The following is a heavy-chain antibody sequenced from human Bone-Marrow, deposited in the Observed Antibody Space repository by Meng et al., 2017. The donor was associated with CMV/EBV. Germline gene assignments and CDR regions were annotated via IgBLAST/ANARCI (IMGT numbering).Heavy chain of an antibody. D-gene: IGHD2-2*01. CDR1: GFTFSRCS. Sequence: GESLKISCVASGFTFSRCSMTWVRQAPGKGLEWVSTITSSREYIYYADSVEGRFTISRDNAKNSLYLQMNSLRAEDTAVYYCAKGGIVVVPAADFDYWGQGKLVTVSS. CDR2: ITSSREYI. J-gene: IGHJ4*02. V-gene: IGHV3-21*01. CDR3: AKGGIVVVPAADFDY.